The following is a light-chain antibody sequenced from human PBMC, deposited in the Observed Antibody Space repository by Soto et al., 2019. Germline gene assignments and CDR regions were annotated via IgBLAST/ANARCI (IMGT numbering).Light chain of an antibody. CDR2: EVT. CDR1: SSDVGGYNY. Sequence: QSALTQPPSASGSPGQSVTISCTGTSSDVGGYNYVSWYQQHPGKVPKLMIYEVTKRPSGVPGRSSGSKSGNAASLTGSGRHADDADDYCCTSDAGRNSLVFGGGTKITVL. V-gene: IGLV2-8*01. CDR3: TSDAGRNSLV. J-gene: IGLJ3*02.